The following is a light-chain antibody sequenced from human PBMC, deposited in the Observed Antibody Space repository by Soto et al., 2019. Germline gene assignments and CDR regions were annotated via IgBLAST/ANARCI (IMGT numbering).Light chain of an antibody. CDR3: LQDYNYPRT. J-gene: IGKJ1*01. CDR2: AAS. Sequence: IQMTQSPSSLSASVGDRVTITCRASQGIRSDLGWYQQKPGKAPKVLIYAASSLQSGVPSRFNGSGSGTDFTLTISSLQPEDFATYYCLQDYNYPRTSGQGTKVDIK. CDR1: QGIRSD. V-gene: IGKV1-6*01.